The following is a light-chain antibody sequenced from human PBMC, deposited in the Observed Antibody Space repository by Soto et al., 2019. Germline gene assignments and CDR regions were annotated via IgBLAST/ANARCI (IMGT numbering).Light chain of an antibody. J-gene: IGLJ1*01. Sequence: QSALTQPRSVSGSPGQSVTISCTGTSSDVGGYNYVSWYQQHPGKALKVMIYDVSERPSGVPDRFSGSKSGKTASLTISGLQAEDEADYYCCSYAGSPRYVFGTGTKLTVL. V-gene: IGLV2-11*01. CDR1: SSDVGGYNY. CDR3: CSYAGSPRYV. CDR2: DVS.